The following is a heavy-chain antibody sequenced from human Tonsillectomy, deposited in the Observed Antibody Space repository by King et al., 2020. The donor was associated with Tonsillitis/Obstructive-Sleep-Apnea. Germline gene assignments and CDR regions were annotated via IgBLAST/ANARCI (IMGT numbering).Heavy chain of an antibody. Sequence: VQLQQWGAGLLKPSETLSLTCAVYGGSFSGYYWSWIRQPPGKGLEWIGEINHSGSTNYNPSLKSRVTISVDTSKNQFSLKLSSVTAADTAVYYCARGQILRYFDYYYYYMDVWGKGTTVTVSS. J-gene: IGHJ6*03. CDR3: ARGQILRYFDYYYYYMDV. CDR2: INHSGST. D-gene: IGHD3-9*01. V-gene: IGHV4-34*01. CDR1: GGSFSGYY.